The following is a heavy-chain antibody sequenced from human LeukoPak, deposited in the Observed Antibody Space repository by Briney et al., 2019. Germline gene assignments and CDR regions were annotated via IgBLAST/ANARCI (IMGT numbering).Heavy chain of an antibody. CDR3: ARERQHDSSSYYLYYYYYYMDV. CDR1: GYTFTGYY. CDR2: INPNSGGT. D-gene: IGHD3-22*01. J-gene: IGHJ6*03. Sequence: ASVKVSCKASGYTFTGYYMHWVRQAPGQGLEWMGWINPNSGGTNYAQKFQGRVTMTRDTSISTAYMELSRLRSDDRAVYYCARERQHDSSSYYLYYYYYYMDVWGKGTTVTVSS. V-gene: IGHV1-2*02.